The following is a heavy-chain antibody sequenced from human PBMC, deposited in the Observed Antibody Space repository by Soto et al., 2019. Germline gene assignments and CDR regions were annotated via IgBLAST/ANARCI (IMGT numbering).Heavy chain of an antibody. J-gene: IGHJ5*02. CDR2: ISGSGFKK. CDR1: GVMFEDFG. V-gene: IGHV3-23*01. D-gene: IGHD1-26*01. CDR3: AKNQGVELVPLATVDWFDP. Sequence: PVVSLRISCAASGVMFEDFGMSWVRQAPGKGLEWISSISGSGFKKYYADSVKGRFTISRDNSKSTVYLELNNLSAEDTAVYHCAKNQGVELVPLATVDWFDPWGQGSVVTVSS.